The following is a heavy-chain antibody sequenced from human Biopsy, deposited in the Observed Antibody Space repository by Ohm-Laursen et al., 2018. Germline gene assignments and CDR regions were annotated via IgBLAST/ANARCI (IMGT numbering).Heavy chain of an antibody. J-gene: IGHJ4*02. CDR3: ARDLLEWSLPS. CDR1: GDAFLGYY. D-gene: IGHD3-3*01. Sequence: SVKVSCKASGDAFLGYYLHWVRQAPGQGLEWMGSIYPNSGDTDFAQKFQGRVSMTRDTSVSTAYLELSSLRSDDTAIYYCARDLLEWSLPSWGQGTLVAVSS. V-gene: IGHV1-2*02. CDR2: IYPNSGDT.